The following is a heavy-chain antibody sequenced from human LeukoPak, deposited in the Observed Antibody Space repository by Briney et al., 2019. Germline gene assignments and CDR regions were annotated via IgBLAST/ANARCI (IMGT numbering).Heavy chain of an antibody. J-gene: IGHJ4*02. V-gene: IGHV4-34*01. CDR3: ARGGVAVAGTILKKFDY. CDR1: GGSFSGYY. Sequence: PSETLSLTCAVYGGSFSGYYWSWIRQPPGKGLERIGEINHSGSTNYNPSLKSRVTISVDTSKNQFSLKLSSVTAADTAVYYCARGGVAVAGTILKKFDYWGQGTLVTVSS. CDR2: INHSGST. D-gene: IGHD6-19*01.